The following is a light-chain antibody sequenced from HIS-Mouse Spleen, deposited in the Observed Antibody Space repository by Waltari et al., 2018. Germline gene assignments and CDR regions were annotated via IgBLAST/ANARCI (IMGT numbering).Light chain of an antibody. V-gene: IGLV2-14*01. J-gene: IGLJ1*01. CDR2: EVS. CDR1: SSDVGCSNS. CDR3: SSYTSSSTLYV. Sequence: QSALTQPASVSGSPGQSITISCPGTSSDVGCSNSVPWYQQHPGKAPKLMIYEVSNRPSGVSNRFSGSKSGDTASLTISGLQAEDEADYYCSSYTSSSTLYVFGTGTKVTVL.